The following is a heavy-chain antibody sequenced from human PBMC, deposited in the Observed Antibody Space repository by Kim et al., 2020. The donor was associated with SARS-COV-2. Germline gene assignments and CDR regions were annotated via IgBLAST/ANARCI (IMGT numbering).Heavy chain of an antibody. Sequence: GGSLRLSCAASGFTFSDYYMSWIRQAPGKGLEWVSYISSSGSTIYYADSVKGRFTISRDNAKNSLYLQMNSLRAEDTAVYYCARAAYYYDSSGYSWSPPRAFDIWGQGTMVTVSS. CDR2: ISSSGSTI. J-gene: IGHJ3*02. CDR3: ARAAYYYDSSGYSWSPPRAFDI. D-gene: IGHD3-22*01. V-gene: IGHV3-11*01. CDR1: GFTFSDYY.